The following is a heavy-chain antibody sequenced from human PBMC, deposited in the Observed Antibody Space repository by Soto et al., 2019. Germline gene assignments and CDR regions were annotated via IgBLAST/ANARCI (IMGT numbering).Heavy chain of an antibody. CDR3: ARDGSEVADPYYYYYYGMDV. D-gene: IGHD6-19*01. V-gene: IGHV4-59*01. Sequence: SETLSLTCTVSGGSISSYYWSWIRQPPGKGLEWIGYIYYSGSTNYNPSLKSRVTISVDTSKNQFSLKLSSVTAADTAVYYCARDGSEVADPYYYYYYGMDVWGQGTTVTVSS. CDR2: IYYSGST. J-gene: IGHJ6*02. CDR1: GGSISSYY.